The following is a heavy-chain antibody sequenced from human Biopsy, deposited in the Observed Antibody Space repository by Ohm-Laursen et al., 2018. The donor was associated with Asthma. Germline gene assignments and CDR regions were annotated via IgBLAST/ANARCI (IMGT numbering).Heavy chain of an antibody. D-gene: IGHD3-10*01. CDR1: GYTFNSAG. V-gene: IGHV1-18*01. J-gene: IGHJ6*02. Sequence: ASVKVSCKPSGYTFNSAGITWVRQAPGQGLVSMGWISVYNGNKKVSQKLQDRVTMITDTSTSTAYMELRSLRSDDTAVYFCARAVDYSHYYGIDVWGQGTTVTVS. CDR3: ARAVDYSHYYGIDV. CDR2: ISVYNGNK.